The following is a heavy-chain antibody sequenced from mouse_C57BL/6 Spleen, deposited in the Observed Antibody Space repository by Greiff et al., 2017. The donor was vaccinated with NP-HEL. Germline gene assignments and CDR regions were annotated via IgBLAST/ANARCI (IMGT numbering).Heavy chain of an antibody. J-gene: IGHJ4*01. CDR3: ARMEVGRAMDY. CDR1: GYSFTSYY. Sequence: VKLQESGPELVKPGASVKISCKASGYSFTSYYIHWVKQRPGQGLEWIGWIYPGSGNTKYNENFKGKATLTADTSSSTAFMNLSSLTSEDAAVYYCARMEVGRAMDYWGQGTSVTVSS. CDR2: IYPGSGNT. V-gene: IGHV1-66*01. D-gene: IGHD2-14*01.